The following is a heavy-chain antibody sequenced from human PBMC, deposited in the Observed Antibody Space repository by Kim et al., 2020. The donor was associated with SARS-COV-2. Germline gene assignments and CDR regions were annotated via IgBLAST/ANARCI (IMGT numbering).Heavy chain of an antibody. CDR1: GFTFSSYA. J-gene: IGHJ6*02. CDR2: ISGSGGST. D-gene: IGHD5-12*01. V-gene: IGHV3-23*01. CDR3: AKATGGDRGYSGYGPYYYYYYGMDV. Sequence: GGSLRLSCAASGFTFSSYAMSWVRQAPGKGLEWVSAISGSGGSTYYADSVKGRFTISRDNSKNTLYLQMNSLRAEDTAVYYCAKATGGDRGYSGYGPYYYYYYGMDVWGQGTTVTVSS.